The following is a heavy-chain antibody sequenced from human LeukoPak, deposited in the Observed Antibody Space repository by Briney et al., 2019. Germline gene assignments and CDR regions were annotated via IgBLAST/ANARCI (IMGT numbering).Heavy chain of an antibody. D-gene: IGHD3-22*01. CDR3: ATVLTNDDSSGYYYDYFDY. CDR1: GYTLTELS. CDR2: FDPEDGET. V-gene: IGHV1-24*01. J-gene: IGHJ4*02. Sequence: ASVKVSCKVSGYTLTELSMHWVRQAPGKGLEWMGGFDPEDGETTYAQKFQGRVTMTEDTSTDTAYMELSSLRSEDTAVYYCATVLTNDDSSGYYYDYFDYWGQGTLVTVSS.